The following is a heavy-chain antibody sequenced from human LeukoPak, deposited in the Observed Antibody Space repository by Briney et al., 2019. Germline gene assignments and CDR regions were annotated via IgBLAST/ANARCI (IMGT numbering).Heavy chain of an antibody. CDR2: IIPIFGTA. CDR3: ARVVVAATPWFDP. J-gene: IGHJ5*02. Sequence: ASVKVSCKASGGTFSSYAISWVRQAPGQGLEWMGGIIPIFGTANYAQKFQGRVTITADESTSTAYMELSSLRSGDTAVYYCARVVVAATPWFDPWGQGTLVTVSS. D-gene: IGHD2-15*01. V-gene: IGHV1-69*13. CDR1: GGTFSSYA.